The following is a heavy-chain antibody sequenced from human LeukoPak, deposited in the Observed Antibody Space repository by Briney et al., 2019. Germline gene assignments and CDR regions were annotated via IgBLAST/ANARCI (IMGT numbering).Heavy chain of an antibody. CDR3: ARHPTATFHFSVRDNNYLVDV. CDR2: IFNSWNT. CDR1: GGSIDTNSDY. Sequence: SETLSLTCSVSGGSIDTNSDYWAWIRQPPGKGLQWVGTIFNSWNTNYNPSLKSRVTISADTSKNHFFLRLTSVTAADTAVYYCARHPTATFHFSVRDNNYLVDVWGRGTTVTVSS. D-gene: IGHD4-17*01. V-gene: IGHV4-39*01. J-gene: IGHJ6*02.